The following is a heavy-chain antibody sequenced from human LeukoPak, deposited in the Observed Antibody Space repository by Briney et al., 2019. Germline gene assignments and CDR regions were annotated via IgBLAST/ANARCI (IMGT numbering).Heavy chain of an antibody. Sequence: ASVKVSCKASGYPFTSYDMNWVRQAPGQGLEWMGIINPNGGSTTYAQRFQGRVSMTRDTSTSTVYMELTSLRSDDTAVYYCARDPISSNWPRGHWFDPWGKGTLVTVSS. V-gene: IGHV1-46*01. CDR3: ARDPISSNWPRGHWFDP. J-gene: IGHJ5*02. CDR1: GYPFTSYD. CDR2: INPNGGST. D-gene: IGHD6-13*01.